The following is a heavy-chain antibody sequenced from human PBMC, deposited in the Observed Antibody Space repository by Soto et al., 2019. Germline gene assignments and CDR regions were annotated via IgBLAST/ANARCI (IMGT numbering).Heavy chain of an antibody. D-gene: IGHD2-2*01. V-gene: IGHV1-69*06. CDR1: GGTFSSYA. J-gene: IGHJ6*02. Sequence: SVKVSCKASGGTFSSYAISWVRQAPGQGLEWMGGIIPIFGTANYAQKFQGRVTITADKSTSTAYMELSSLRSEDTAVYYCASGIVAVPAATLYYYGMDVWGQGTTVTVSS. CDR3: ASGIVAVPAATLYYYGMDV. CDR2: IIPIFGTA.